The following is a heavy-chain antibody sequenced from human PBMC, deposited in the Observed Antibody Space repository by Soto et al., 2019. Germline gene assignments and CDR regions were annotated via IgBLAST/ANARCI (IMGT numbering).Heavy chain of an antibody. V-gene: IGHV1-24*01. J-gene: IGHJ4*01. Sequence: ASVKVSCKVSGYTLTELSMHWVRQAPGKGLEWMGGFDPEDGETIYAQKFQGRVTMTEDTSTDTAYMELSSLRSEDTAVYYCATDVRAAAGYDFDDWGQGTLVTVSS. CDR2: FDPEDGET. CDR1: GYTLTELS. CDR3: ATDVRAAAGYDFDD. D-gene: IGHD6-13*01.